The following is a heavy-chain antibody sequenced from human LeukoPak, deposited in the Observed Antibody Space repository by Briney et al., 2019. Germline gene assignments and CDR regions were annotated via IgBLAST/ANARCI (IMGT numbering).Heavy chain of an antibody. V-gene: IGHV3-74*01. Sequence: TGGSLRLSCAASGFTFSSYWMHWVRQAPGKGLVWVSRINSDGSSTSYADSVKGRFTISRDNAKNTLYLQMNSLRAEDTAVYYCASVLRFPGGVYWGQGTLVTVSS. CDR1: GFTFSSYW. CDR2: INSDGSST. J-gene: IGHJ4*02. D-gene: IGHD3-3*01. CDR3: ASVLRFPGGVY.